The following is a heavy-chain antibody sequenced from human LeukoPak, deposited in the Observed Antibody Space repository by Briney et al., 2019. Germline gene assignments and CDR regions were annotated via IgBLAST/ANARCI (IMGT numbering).Heavy chain of an antibody. Sequence: GGSLRLSCTASGFTFSSYAMHWVRQAPGKGLEYVSAISSNGDITYYANSVKGRFTISRDNSKNTLYLEMGSLRAEDMAVYYCARYGSEGAFDYWGQGTLVTVSS. D-gene: IGHD3-10*01. CDR2: ISSNGDIT. V-gene: IGHV3-64*01. J-gene: IGHJ4*02. CDR1: GFTFSSYA. CDR3: ARYGSEGAFDY.